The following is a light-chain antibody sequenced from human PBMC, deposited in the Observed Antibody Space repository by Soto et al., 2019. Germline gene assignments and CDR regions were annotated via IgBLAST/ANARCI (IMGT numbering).Light chain of an antibody. J-gene: IGKJ1*01. Sequence: DIVMTQSPLSLPVTPGEPASISCRSSQSLLHSSGNNYLDWYLQKPGQSPQLLIFMGSSRASGVPDRFSGSGSGTDFTLEISRVEAEDVGVYYCMQALQTTWTFGQGTQVEIK. CDR1: QSLLHSSGNNY. CDR3: MQALQTTWT. V-gene: IGKV2-28*01. CDR2: MGS.